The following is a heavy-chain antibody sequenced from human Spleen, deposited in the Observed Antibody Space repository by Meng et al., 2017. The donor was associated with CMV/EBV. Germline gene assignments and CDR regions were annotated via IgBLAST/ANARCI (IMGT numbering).Heavy chain of an antibody. CDR2: IYYTGST. CDR1: GGSVSNSNYY. D-gene: IGHD1-26*01. J-gene: IGHJ4*02. CDR3: ARTHVGALDS. V-gene: IGHV4-61*01. Sequence: GTVSGGSVSNSNYYWSWIRQPPGKGLEWIAYIYYTGSTNYNPSLKSRITTSVDTSKDQFSLRLRFVTAADTAVYYCARTHVGALDSWGQGTLVTVSS.